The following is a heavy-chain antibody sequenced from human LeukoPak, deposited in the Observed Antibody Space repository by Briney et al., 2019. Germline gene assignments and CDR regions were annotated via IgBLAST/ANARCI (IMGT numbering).Heavy chain of an antibody. CDR1: GYSFTTYW. V-gene: IGHV5-51*01. Sequence: GESLKISCKGSGYSFTTYWIGWVLPVPGKGLEWMVIIYPGDSDTRYSPAFQGQVTISADKSISTAYLQWSSLKASDTAMYYCVFNLYDSSGLYPYWGQGTLVTVSS. D-gene: IGHD3-22*01. CDR3: VFNLYDSSGLYPY. CDR2: IYPGDSDT. J-gene: IGHJ4*02.